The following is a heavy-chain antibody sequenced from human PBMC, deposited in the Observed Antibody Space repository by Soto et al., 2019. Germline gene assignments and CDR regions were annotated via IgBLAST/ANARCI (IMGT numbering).Heavy chain of an antibody. CDR2: IFSNDEK. Sequence: SGPTLVNPTETLTLTCTVSGFSLTYVRMGVSWIRQPPGKALEWLAHIFSNDEKSYSTSLKSRLTISKDTSKSQVVLTMTNMDPVDTATYYCARGTYYYDSRGYYFGFDFDYWGQGTLVTVSS. J-gene: IGHJ4*02. CDR3: ARGTYYYDSRGYYFGFDFDY. D-gene: IGHD3-22*01. V-gene: IGHV2-26*01. CDR1: GFSLTYVRMG.